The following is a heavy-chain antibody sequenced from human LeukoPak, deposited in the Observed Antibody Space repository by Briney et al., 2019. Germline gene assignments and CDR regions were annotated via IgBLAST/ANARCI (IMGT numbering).Heavy chain of an antibody. D-gene: IGHD3-16*01. V-gene: IGHV3-48*01. CDR2: ISSGSSIM. Sequence: GGSLRLSCAASGFTFGSYGMHWVRQAPGKGLEWVSCISSGSSIMYYADSVKGRFTISRDNAKNSLYLQMNSLRAEDTAIYYCARNQQLGGHSYYYYGMDVWGQGTTVTVSS. CDR3: ARNQQLGGHSYYYYGMDV. CDR1: GFTFGSYG. J-gene: IGHJ6*02.